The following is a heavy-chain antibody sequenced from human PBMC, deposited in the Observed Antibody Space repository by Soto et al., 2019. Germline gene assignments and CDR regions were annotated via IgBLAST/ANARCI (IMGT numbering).Heavy chain of an antibody. Sequence: SETLSLSCAVYGGSFSGYYWSWIRQPPGKGLERIGEINHSGSTNYNPSLKSRVTISVDTSKNQFSLKLSSVTAADTAVYYCARDFPLLWVGELLYDYYYGMDGWGQGTTVTVSS. J-gene: IGHJ6*02. V-gene: IGHV4-34*01. CDR3: ARDFPLLWVGELLYDYYYGMDG. CDR2: INHSGST. CDR1: GGSFSGYY. D-gene: IGHD3-10*01.